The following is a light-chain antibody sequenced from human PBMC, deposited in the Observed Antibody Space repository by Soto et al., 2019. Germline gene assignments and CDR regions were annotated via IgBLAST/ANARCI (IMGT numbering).Light chain of an antibody. V-gene: IGKV1-5*01. CDR1: QSISNK. CDR2: DAS. J-gene: IGKJ1*01. Sequence: DIQMTQSPPTLSASVGDRVTITCRASQSISNKLAWYQQKPGKAPKVLIFDASSLESGVPSRFSASGSGTEFSLSISSLQPDDSATYYCLQHNSYPRTFGQGTKVDIK. CDR3: LQHNSYPRT.